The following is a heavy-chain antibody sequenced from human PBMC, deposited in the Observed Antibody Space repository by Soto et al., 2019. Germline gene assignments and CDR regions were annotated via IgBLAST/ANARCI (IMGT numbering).Heavy chain of an antibody. J-gene: IGHJ6*02. V-gene: IGHV3-23*01. CDR3: AKERSYQGFSYYYYGMDV. D-gene: IGHD1-26*01. CDR1: GFTFSSYA. Sequence: GGSLRLSCAASGFTFSSYAMSWVRQAPGKGLEWVSAISGSGGSTYYADSVKGRFTISRDNSKNTLYLQMNSLRAEDTAVYYCAKERSYQGFSYYYYGMDVWGQGTTVTVSS. CDR2: ISGSGGST.